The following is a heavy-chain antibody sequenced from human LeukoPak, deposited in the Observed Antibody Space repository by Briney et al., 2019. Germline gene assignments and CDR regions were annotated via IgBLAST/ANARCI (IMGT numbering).Heavy chain of an antibody. Sequence: GGSLRLSCAVSGFTFRTYWMHWVRQVPGEGLVWVSRINEDGSITSYADSVTGRFTISRDNAQNTLYLQMNGLSAEDTAVYYCGRDLGGRWSYWGQGALVTVSS. V-gene: IGHV3-74*01. D-gene: IGHD3-16*01. CDR3: GRDLGGRWSY. CDR1: GFTFRTYW. CDR2: INEDGSIT. J-gene: IGHJ4*02.